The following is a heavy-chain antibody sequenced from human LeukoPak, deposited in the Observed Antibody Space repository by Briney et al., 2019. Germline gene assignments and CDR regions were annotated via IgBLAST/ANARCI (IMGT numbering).Heavy chain of an antibody. CDR2: IRSDGSNK. J-gene: IGHJ4*02. D-gene: IGHD6-19*01. CDR1: GFTFSSYH. V-gene: IGHV3-30*02. CDR3: ARILDSAWGELGY. Sequence: GGSLRLSCVVSGFTFSSYHMNWFRQAPGKGLEWMAFIRSDGSNKYYADSVKGRFTISRDNSKNTLYLQMNSLRADDTAVYYCARILDSAWGELGYWGQGTLVTVSS.